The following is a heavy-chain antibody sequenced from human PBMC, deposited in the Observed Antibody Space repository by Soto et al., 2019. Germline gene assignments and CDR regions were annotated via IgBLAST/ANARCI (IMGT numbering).Heavy chain of an antibody. CDR2: IYYSGST. CDR3: ARDLWGYCGTDCYPLDV. D-gene: IGHD2-21*02. CDR1: GGSISSSSYY. J-gene: IGHJ6*02. Sequence: PSETLSLTCIVSGGSISSSSYYWGWIRQPPGKGPEWIGNIYYSGSTNYNPSLKSRVTISVDTSKNQFSLKLNSVTAADTAVYYCARDLWGYCGTDCYPLDVWGQGTTVTVSS. V-gene: IGHV4-39*07.